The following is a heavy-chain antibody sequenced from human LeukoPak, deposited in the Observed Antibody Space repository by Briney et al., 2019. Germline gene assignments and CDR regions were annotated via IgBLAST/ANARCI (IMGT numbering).Heavy chain of an antibody. D-gene: IGHD1-7*01. J-gene: IGHJ4*02. V-gene: IGHV4-39*01. CDR3: ARREAGTSHFDY. CDR2: IYYSGST. Sequence: SEILSLTCTVSGGSISSSSYYWGWIRQPPGKGLEWIGSIYYSGSTYYNPSLKSRVTISVDTSKNQFSLKLSSVTAADTAVYYCARREAGTSHFDYWGQGTLVTVSS. CDR1: GGSISSSSYY.